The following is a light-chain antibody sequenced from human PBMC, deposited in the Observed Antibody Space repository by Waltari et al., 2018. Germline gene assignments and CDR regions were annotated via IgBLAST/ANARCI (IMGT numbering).Light chain of an antibody. CDR1: QSISTW. CDR3: QQYNSYSRT. J-gene: IGKJ1*01. CDR2: KAS. V-gene: IGKV1-5*03. Sequence: DIQMTQSPSTLSASVGDRVTITCRASQSISTWLAWYQQKPGKATKLVIYKASSLESGVPSRFSGSGSGTEFTLTISSLQPDDFATYYCQQYNSYSRTFGQGTKVEI.